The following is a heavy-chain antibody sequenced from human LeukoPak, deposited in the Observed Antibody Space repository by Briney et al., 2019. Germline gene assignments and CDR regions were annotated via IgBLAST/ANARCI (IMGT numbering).Heavy chain of an antibody. CDR2: IYTSGST. Sequence: SETLSLTCTVSGGSISSSSYYWSWIRQPVGKGLEWIGRIYTSGSTNYNPSLKSRVTISVDTSKNQFSLKLSSVTAADTAVYYCARLRGRYYGSGSYYNRDYWGQGTLVTVSS. V-gene: IGHV4-61*02. J-gene: IGHJ4*02. CDR3: ARLRGRYYGSGSYYNRDY. CDR1: GGSISSSSYY. D-gene: IGHD3-10*01.